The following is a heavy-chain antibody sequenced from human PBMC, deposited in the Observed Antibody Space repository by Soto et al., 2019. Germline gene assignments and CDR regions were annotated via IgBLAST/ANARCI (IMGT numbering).Heavy chain of an antibody. D-gene: IGHD3-10*01. J-gene: IGHJ6*03. CDR2: ISWNSGSI. CDR1: GFTFDDYA. V-gene: IGHV3-9*01. Sequence: VQLVESGGGLVQPGRSLRLSCAASGFTFDDYAMHWVRQAPGKGLEWVSGISWNSGSIGYADSVKGRFTISRDNAKNSLYLPMNSLTAEDTALYYCAKGGTLWLGEFRGNCFMDVWGKVTTFIVSS. CDR3: AKGGTLWLGEFRGNCFMDV.